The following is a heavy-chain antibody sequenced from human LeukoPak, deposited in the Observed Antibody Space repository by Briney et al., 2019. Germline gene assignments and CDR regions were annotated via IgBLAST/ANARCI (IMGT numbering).Heavy chain of an antibody. Sequence: GGSLRLPCAASGFTFSSYVMSWPRQAPGKALEWVSDISGGGGSTYSADSVTSRFTISRDNSKKTLYLQMNSLRAEDTAVYYCAKDRKQQLSRSFDYWGQGTLVTVSS. V-gene: IGHV3-23*01. J-gene: IGHJ4*02. CDR3: AKDRKQQLSRSFDY. D-gene: IGHD6-13*01. CDR2: ISGGGGST. CDR1: GFTFSSYV.